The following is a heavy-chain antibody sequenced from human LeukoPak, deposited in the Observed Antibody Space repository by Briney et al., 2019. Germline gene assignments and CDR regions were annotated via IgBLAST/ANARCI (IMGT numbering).Heavy chain of an antibody. V-gene: IGHV4-34*01. Sequence: SETLSLTWAVYGGSFSGYYWSWIRQPPGKGLEWIGEINHSGSTNYNPSLKSRVTISVDTSKNQFSLKLSSVTAADTAVYYCARATIDGYNYFDYWGQGTLVTVSS. D-gene: IGHD5-24*01. CDR3: ARATIDGYNYFDY. CDR1: GGSFSGYY. CDR2: INHSGST. J-gene: IGHJ4*02.